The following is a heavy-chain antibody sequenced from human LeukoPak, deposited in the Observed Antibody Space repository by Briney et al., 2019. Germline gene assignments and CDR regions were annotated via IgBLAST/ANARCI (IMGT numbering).Heavy chain of an antibody. CDR2: IIPIFDTP. CDR3: ARVGFTTGFDY. V-gene: IGHV1-69*13. J-gene: IGHJ4*02. D-gene: IGHD1-1*01. Sequence: ASEKVSCKASGGTFNNYGINWVRQAPGQGLEWMGGIIPIFDTPYYAQNFQDRFTITADESTSTAYMELTSLRSEDTAMYYCARVGFTTGFDYWGQGTLVTVSS. CDR1: GGTFNNYG.